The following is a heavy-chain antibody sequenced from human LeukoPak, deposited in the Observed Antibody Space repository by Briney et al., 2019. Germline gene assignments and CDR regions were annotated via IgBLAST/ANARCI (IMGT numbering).Heavy chain of an antibody. CDR3: AKEADGSAYY. J-gene: IGHJ4*02. V-gene: IGHV3-30*04. CDR1: GFTFSNYA. D-gene: IGHD5-24*01. CDR2: ISYDGRNK. Sequence: GGSLRLSCAASGFTFSNYAMHWVRQAPGKGLEWVALISYDGRNKYYADFVEGRFIISRDKSRNTLSVQMNSLRAEDTAVYYCAKEADGSAYYWGQGTLVTVSS.